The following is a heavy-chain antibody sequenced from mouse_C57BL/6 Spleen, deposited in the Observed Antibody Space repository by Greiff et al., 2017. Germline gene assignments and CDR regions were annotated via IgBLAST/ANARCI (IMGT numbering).Heavy chain of an antibody. CDR2: IDPSDSET. Sequence: QVQLQQPGAELVRPGSSVKLSCKASGYTFTSYWMHWVKQRPIQGLEWIGNIDPSDSETNYNQKFKDKATLTVDKSSSTAYMQLSSLTSEDSAVYYCGTGTYYIDYWGQGTTVTVSS. V-gene: IGHV1-52*01. D-gene: IGHD3-3*01. CDR1: GYTFTSYW. CDR3: GTGTYYIDY. J-gene: IGHJ2*01.